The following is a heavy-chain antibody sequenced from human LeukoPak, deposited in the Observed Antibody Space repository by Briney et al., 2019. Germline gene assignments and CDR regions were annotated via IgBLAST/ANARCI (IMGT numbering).Heavy chain of an antibody. J-gene: IGHJ4*02. V-gene: IGHV3-30*02. CDR1: GFTFSSYG. Sequence: PGGSLRLSCAASGFTFSSYGMHWVRQAPGKGLEGVAFIRYDGSNKYYADSVKGRFTISRDNSKNTLYLQMNSLRAEDTAVYYCAKVRHSRVQTLIRYYFDYWGQGTLVTVSS. CDR3: AKVRHSRVQTLIRYYFDY. D-gene: IGHD6-13*01. CDR2: IRYDGSNK.